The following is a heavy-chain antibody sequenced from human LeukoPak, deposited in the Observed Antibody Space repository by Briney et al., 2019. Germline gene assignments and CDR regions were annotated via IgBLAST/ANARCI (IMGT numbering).Heavy chain of an antibody. D-gene: IGHD5-24*01. CDR2: ISHTSDTI. V-gene: IGHV3-48*04. J-gene: IGHJ4*02. CDR1: GFTFKIYG. Sequence: GGSLRLSCPASGFTFKIYGMNWVRQAPGKAPEWVSYISHTSDTIYYADSAKGRFTMSRDNARNSLFLQMDSLRAEDTALYYCARATRNGYDYWGQGTLVTVSS. CDR3: ARATRNGYDY.